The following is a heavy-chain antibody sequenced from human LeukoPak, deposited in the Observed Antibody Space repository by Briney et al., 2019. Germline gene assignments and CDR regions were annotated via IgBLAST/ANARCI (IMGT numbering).Heavy chain of an antibody. V-gene: IGHV3-33*01. CDR3: ARQVGVDDAFDI. D-gene: IGHD1-26*01. J-gene: IGHJ3*02. CDR1: GFTFSTYG. Sequence: GRSLRLSCAASGFTFSTYGMHWVRQAPGKGLECLAVIWPNGSNKYHADSVKGRFTISRDNSKSTLFLQMSSLAAEDTAVYYCARQVGVDDAFDIWGQGTMVTISS. CDR2: IWPNGSNK.